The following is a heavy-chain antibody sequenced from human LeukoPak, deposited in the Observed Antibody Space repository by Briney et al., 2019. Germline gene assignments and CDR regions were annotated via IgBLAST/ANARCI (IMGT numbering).Heavy chain of an antibody. D-gene: IGHD6-19*01. CDR1: GYTFTSYG. CDR3: VRGKKAGSGWYVPYYYYGMDV. CDR2: ISAYNGNT. V-gene: IGHV1-18*01. Sequence: ASVKVSCKASGYTFTSYGISWVRQAPGQGLEWMGWISAYNGNTNYAQKLQGRVTMTTDTSTSTAYMELRSLRSDDTAVYYCVRGKKAGSGWYVPYYYYGMDVWGQGTTVTVSS. J-gene: IGHJ6*02.